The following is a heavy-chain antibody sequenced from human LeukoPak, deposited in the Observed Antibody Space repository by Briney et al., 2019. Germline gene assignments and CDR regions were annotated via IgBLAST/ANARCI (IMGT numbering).Heavy chain of an antibody. CDR2: INPNSGGT. J-gene: IGHJ5*02. D-gene: IGHD3-3*01. Sequence: ASVKVSCKASGYTFTGYYMHWVRQAPGQGLEWMGWINPNSGGTNYAQEFQGRVTMTRDTSISTAYMELSRLRSDDTAVYYCARVIGDYDFWSGYYWFDPWGQGTLVTVSS. CDR3: ARVIGDYDFWSGYYWFDP. CDR1: GYTFTGYY. V-gene: IGHV1-2*02.